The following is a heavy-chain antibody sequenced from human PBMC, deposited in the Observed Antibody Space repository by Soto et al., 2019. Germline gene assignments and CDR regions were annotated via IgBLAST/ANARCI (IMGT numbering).Heavy chain of an antibody. J-gene: IGHJ5*01. CDR3: AKDLRYYGSGPSGWFDS. CDR2: ISDSGGTT. CDR1: GFTFRDYA. Sequence: HPWGSLRLSCAASGFTFRDYAMIFFRHSPLKWLQWVSGISDSGGTTYYADSVKGRFTISRDNSKNILYLQIKSLRDEDTAMYYCAKDLRYYGSGPSGWFDSWGQGTQVTSPQ. D-gene: IGHD3-10*01. V-gene: IGHV3-23*01.